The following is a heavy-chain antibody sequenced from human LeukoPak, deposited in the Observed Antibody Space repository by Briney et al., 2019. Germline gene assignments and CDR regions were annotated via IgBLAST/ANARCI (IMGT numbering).Heavy chain of an antibody. D-gene: IGHD3-22*01. CDR1: GYTFTGYY. V-gene: IGHV1-2*02. CDR3: ANSQRTDYYDNRAYYYFDN. Sequence: ASVKVSCKASGYTFTGYYMHWVRQAPGQGLEWMGWINPNSGGTNYARKFQGRVTMTRDTSISTAYMELSRLRSDDTAVYYCANSQRTDYYDNRAYYYFDNWGQGTLVTVSS. CDR2: INPNSGGT. J-gene: IGHJ4*02.